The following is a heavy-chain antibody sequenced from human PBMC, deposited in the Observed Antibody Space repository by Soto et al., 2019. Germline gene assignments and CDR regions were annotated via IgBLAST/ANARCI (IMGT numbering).Heavy chain of an antibody. CDR3: ARRRAPRYTTGNNHFDF. Sequence: PSETLSLTCTVSGGSLSSYYWSWIRQPAGKGLEWIGRIYTSGITNYNPSLMNRVTLSVDTSKNQFSLKLTSVTAADTAVYYCARRRAPRYTTGNNHFDFWGQGSLVTVSS. CDR1: GGSLSSYY. V-gene: IGHV4-4*07. J-gene: IGHJ4*02. D-gene: IGHD1-1*01. CDR2: IYTSGIT.